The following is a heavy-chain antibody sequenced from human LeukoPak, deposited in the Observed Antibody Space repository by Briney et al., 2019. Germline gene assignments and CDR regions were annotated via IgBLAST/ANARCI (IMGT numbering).Heavy chain of an antibody. CDR2: ISAYNGNT. D-gene: IGHD6-13*01. J-gene: IGHJ4*02. V-gene: IGHV1-18*01. CDR1: GYTVTSYD. CDR3: ARVPIPPYSSSWYQPFDY. Sequence: ASVKVSCKASGYTVTSYDISWVRQAPGQGLEWMGWISAYNGNTNYAQKLQGRVTMTTDTSTSTAYMELRSLRSDDSAVYFCARVPIPPYSSSWYQPFDYWGQGTLVTVSS.